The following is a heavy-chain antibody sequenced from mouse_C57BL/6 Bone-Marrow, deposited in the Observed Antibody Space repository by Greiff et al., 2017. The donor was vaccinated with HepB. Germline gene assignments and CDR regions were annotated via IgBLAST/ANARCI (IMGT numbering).Heavy chain of an antibody. J-gene: IGHJ4*01. CDR3: ARELWLRWAMDY. CDR2: IYPSDSET. CDR1: GYTFTSYW. V-gene: IGHV1-61*01. D-gene: IGHD2-2*01. Sequence: QVQLQQPGAELVRPGSSVKLSCKASGYTFTSYWMDWVKQRPGQGLEWIGNIYPSDSETNYNQKFKDKATLTVDKSSSTAYMQLSSLTSEDSAVYYCARELWLRWAMDYWGQGTSVTVSS.